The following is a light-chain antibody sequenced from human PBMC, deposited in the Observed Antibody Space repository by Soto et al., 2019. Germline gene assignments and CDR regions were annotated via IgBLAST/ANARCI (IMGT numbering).Light chain of an antibody. CDR3: QQYGSSPWT. V-gene: IGKV3-20*01. CDR1: QSVSSSY. J-gene: IGKJ1*01. CDR2: AAS. Sequence: EIVLTQSPGTLSLSPGEGVTLSCRASQSVSSSYLSWYQQKPDQAPRLLIYAASSRATGVPDRFSGSGSGTDFALTISRLEAEDFAVYYCQQYGSSPWTFGQGTKVEIQ.